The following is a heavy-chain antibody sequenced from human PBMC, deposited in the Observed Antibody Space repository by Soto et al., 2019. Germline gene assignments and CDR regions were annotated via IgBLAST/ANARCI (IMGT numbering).Heavy chain of an antibody. CDR2: ISGSGGST. D-gene: IGHD5-18*01. CDR3: AKEGDRYSYGIAPRDY. J-gene: IGHJ4*02. V-gene: IGHV3-23*01. CDR1: GFTFSSYA. Sequence: PGGSLRLSCAASGFTFSSYAMSWVRQAPGKGLEWVSAISGSGGSTYYADSVKGRFTISRDNSKNTLYLQMNSLRAEDTAVYYCAKEGDRYSYGIAPRDYWGQGTLVTVSS.